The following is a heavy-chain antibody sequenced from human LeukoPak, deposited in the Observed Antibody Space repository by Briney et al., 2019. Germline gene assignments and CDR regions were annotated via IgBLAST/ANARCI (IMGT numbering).Heavy chain of an antibody. CDR1: GFTFSSYW. Sequence: GSLRLSCAASGFTFSSYWMSWVRQAPGKGLEWVANIKQDGSEKNYVDSVKGRFTISRDNAKNSLYLQMNSLRAEDTAVYYCAKHEIRAGTRNKAFDIWGQGTMVTVSS. CDR2: IKQDGSEK. J-gene: IGHJ3*02. CDR3: AKHEIRAGTRNKAFDI. V-gene: IGHV3-7*01.